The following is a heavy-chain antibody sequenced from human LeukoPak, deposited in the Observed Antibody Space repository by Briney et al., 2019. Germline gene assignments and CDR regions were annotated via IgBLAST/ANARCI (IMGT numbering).Heavy chain of an antibody. V-gene: IGHV3-15*01. Sequence: GGSLRLSCAASGFTFSNAWMSWVRQAPGKGLEWVGRIKSKTDGGTTDYAAPVKGRFTISRDDSKNTRYLQMNRLKTEDTAVYYCTRVYSGYAEYYFDYWGQGTLVTVSS. CDR2: IKSKTDGGTT. CDR1: GFTFSNAW. J-gene: IGHJ4*02. CDR3: TRVYSGYAEYYFDY. D-gene: IGHD5-12*01.